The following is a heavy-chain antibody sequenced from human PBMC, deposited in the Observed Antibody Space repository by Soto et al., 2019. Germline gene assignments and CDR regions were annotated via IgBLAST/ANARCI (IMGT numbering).Heavy chain of an antibody. D-gene: IGHD3-10*01. J-gene: IGHJ6*02. Sequence: GASVKVSCKTSGFTFHLYGFAWVRQAPGQGPEWMGWISAYSGKTEYAEKVQGRVTMTTDPSTSTAHMELRSLRSDDTAIYYCARDVRDGQLGGMDVWGQGTTVTVSS. CDR3: ARDVRDGQLGGMDV. CDR2: ISAYSGKT. CDR1: GFTFHLYG. V-gene: IGHV1-18*04.